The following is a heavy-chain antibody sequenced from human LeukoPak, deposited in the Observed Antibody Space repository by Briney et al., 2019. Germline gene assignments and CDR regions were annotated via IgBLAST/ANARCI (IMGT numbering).Heavy chain of an antibody. V-gene: IGHV4-38-2*02. J-gene: IGHJ4*02. CDR3: ARVTGDGYNYAFDY. CDR1: GYSISSGYY. D-gene: IGHD5-24*01. Sequence: PSETLSLTCTVSGYSISSGYYWGWIRQPPGKGLEWIGSIYHSGSTYHNLSLKSRVTISVDTSKNQFSLKLSSVTAADTAVYYCARVTGDGYNYAFDYWGQGTLVTVSS. CDR2: IYHSGST.